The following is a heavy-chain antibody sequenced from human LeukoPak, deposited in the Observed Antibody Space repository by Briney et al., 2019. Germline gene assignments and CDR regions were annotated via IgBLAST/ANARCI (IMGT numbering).Heavy chain of an antibody. CDR3: ARNYYDSSGYHFGAFDI. D-gene: IGHD3-22*01. V-gene: IGHV3-74*01. J-gene: IGHJ3*02. Sequence: GGSLRLSCAASGFTFSSYSMNWVRQAPGKGLVWVSRINSDGSSTSYADSVKGRFTISRDNAKNTLYLQMNSLRAEDTAVYYCARNYYDSSGYHFGAFDIWGQGTMVTVSS. CDR2: INSDGSST. CDR1: GFTFSSYS.